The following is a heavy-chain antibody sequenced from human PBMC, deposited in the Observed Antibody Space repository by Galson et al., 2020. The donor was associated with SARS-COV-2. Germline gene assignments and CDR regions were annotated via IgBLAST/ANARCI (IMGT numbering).Heavy chain of an antibody. CDR3: ATVFAVRGDLPVYFVY. Sequence: ASAKISCKVSGYTLTELSMHWVRQAPGKGLEWRGGFDPEDGETIYAQKFQGRVTMTEDTSTDTAYMELSSLRSEDTAVYYCATVFAVRGDLPVYFVYGGQGSLVTVSS. J-gene: IGHJ4*02. CDR1: GYTLTELS. D-gene: IGHD3-10*01. V-gene: IGHV1-24*01. CDR2: FDPEDGET.